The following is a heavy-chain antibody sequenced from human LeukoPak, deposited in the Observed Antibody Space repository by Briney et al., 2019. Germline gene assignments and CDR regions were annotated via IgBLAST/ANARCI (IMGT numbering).Heavy chain of an antibody. D-gene: IGHD6-13*01. CDR3: ARAAVGKEDLDY. CDR1: GFTFSSFG. V-gene: IGHV3-30*03. CDR2: ISYDGSNK. Sequence: GGSLRLSCAASGFTFSSFGIHWVRQAPGKGLEWVAVISYDGSNKYYADSVRGRFIISRDNSKNTLYLQMDTLGAEDTAVYYCARAAVGKEDLDYWGQGTLVTVSS. J-gene: IGHJ4*02.